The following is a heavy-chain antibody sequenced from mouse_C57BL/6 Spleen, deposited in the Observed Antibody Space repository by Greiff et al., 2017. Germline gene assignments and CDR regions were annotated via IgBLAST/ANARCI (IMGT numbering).Heavy chain of an antibody. V-gene: IGHV1-39*01. CDR2: INPNYGTT. Sequence: VQLKESGPELVKPGASVKISCKASGYSFTDYNMNWVKQSNGKSLEWIGVINPNYGTTSYNQKFKGKATLTVDQSSSTAYMQLNSLTSEDSAVYYCAREGIYYDPYYAMDYWGQGTSVTVSS. D-gene: IGHD2-4*01. J-gene: IGHJ4*01. CDR3: AREGIYYDPYYAMDY. CDR1: GYSFTDYN.